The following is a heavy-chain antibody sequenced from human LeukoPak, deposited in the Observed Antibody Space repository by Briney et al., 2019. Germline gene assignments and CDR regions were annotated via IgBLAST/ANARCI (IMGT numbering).Heavy chain of an antibody. CDR3: VYYDSSGPSFDL. Sequence: PGGSLRLSCAASGFTVSSNYMSWVRQAPGKGLEWVSVIYSGGSTYYADSVKGRFTTSRDNSKNTLYLQMNSLRAEDTAVYYCVYYDSSGPSFDLWGRGTLVTVSS. V-gene: IGHV3-53*01. D-gene: IGHD3-22*01. J-gene: IGHJ2*01. CDR1: GFTVSSNY. CDR2: IYSGGST.